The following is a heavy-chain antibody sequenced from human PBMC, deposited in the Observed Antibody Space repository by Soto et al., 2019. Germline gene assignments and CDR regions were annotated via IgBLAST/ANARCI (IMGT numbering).Heavy chain of an antibody. Sequence: KTSETLSLTCAVYGGSFSGYYWSWIRQPPGKGLEWIGEINHSGSTNYNPSLKSRVTISVDTSKNQFSLKLSSVTAADTAVYYCARGKAGYSYGYVRSRDKSRWFDPWGQGTLVTVSS. J-gene: IGHJ5*02. CDR2: INHSGST. CDR3: ARGKAGYSYGYVRSRDKSRWFDP. CDR1: GGSFSGYY. D-gene: IGHD5-18*01. V-gene: IGHV4-34*01.